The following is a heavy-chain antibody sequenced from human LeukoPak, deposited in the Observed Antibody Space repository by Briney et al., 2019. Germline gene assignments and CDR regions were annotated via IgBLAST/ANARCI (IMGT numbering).Heavy chain of an antibody. CDR1: GFIFSSYA. CDR2: ISGSGGST. D-gene: IGHD6-13*01. Sequence: GGSLRLSCAASGFIFSSYAMSWVRQAPGEGLEWVSSISGSGGSTYYADSVKGRFTISRDNAKNTLYLQMNSLRAEDTAVYYCAKGGLIAADFDYWGQGTLVTVSS. V-gene: IGHV3-23*01. J-gene: IGHJ4*02. CDR3: AKGGLIAADFDY.